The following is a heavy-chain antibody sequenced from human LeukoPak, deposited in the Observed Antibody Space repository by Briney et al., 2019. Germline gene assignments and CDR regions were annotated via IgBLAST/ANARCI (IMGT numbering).Heavy chain of an antibody. J-gene: IGHJ4*02. V-gene: IGHV1-18*01. D-gene: IGHD6-19*01. CDR1: GYTFTSYG. CDR3: ARDLKRGYSSGRYSWGTGSSNDF. Sequence: ASVKVSCKASGYTFTSYGISWVRQAPGQGLEWMGWISAYNGNTNYAQKLQGRVTMTTDTSTSTAYMELRSLRSDDTAVYYCARDLKRGYSSGRYSWGTGSSNDFWGQGTLVTVSS. CDR2: ISAYNGNT.